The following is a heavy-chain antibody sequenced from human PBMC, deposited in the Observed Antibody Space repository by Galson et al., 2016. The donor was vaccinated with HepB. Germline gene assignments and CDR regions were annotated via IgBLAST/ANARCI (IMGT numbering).Heavy chain of an antibody. CDR3: ARQIGGWLWAFDI. CDR1: GGSIRNGAFH. CDR2: MHDTGST. Sequence: ETLSLTCIVSGGSIRNGAFHWGWVRQPPGKGLEWIGSMHDTGSTYQNPSLKSRLTMSVDTSRNYFSLQLTSVTAADTAVYYCARQIGGWLWAFDIWGQGTMATVSS. V-gene: IGHV4-39*01. D-gene: IGHD5-12*01. J-gene: IGHJ3*02.